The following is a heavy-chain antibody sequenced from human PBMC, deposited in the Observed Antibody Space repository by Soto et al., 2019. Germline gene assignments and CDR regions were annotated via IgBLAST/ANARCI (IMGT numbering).Heavy chain of an antibody. CDR2: IYNSGST. CDR3: AIEVLSCTWFYYYSMDV. V-gene: IGHV4-39*02. J-gene: IGHJ6*02. Sequence: TSETLSLTCSVSGGSIRSSSYYWGWIRQPPGKGLEWIGSIYNSGSTYYNPSLKSRVTISVDTSKNQFSLNLSSVTAADTSVYFFAIEVLSCTWFYYYSMDVWGQGTTVTVSS. CDR1: GGSIRSSSYY. D-gene: IGHD2-2*01.